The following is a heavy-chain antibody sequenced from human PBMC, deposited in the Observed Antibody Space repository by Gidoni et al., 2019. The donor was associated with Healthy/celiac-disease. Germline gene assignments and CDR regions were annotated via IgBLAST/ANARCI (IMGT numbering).Heavy chain of an antibody. CDR1: GYTFTSYY. D-gene: IGHD1-26*01. J-gene: IGHJ4*02. CDR2: INPSGGST. Sequence: QVQLVQSGAEVKKPGTSVTVSCTASGYTFTSYYIHRVRQAPGQWLEWIGIINPSGGSTSYAQKFQGRVTMTRETSTSTVYMELSSLRSEDTAVYYCARTNSGSYTGFDYWGQGTLVTVSS. CDR3: ARTNSGSYTGFDY. V-gene: IGHV1-46*01.